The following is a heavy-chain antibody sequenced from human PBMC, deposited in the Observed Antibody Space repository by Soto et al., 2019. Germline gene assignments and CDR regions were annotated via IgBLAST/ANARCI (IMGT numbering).Heavy chain of an antibody. J-gene: IGHJ4*02. CDR2: ISFDGSLK. Sequence: QVQLVESGGGVVQPGRSLRLSCAASGFTFDSHTMHWVRQAPGKGLEWVALISFDGSLKYDADSVKGRFTISRDNFKNTLFLAMNSLRAEDTGVYYCARTYSSSWNYFDYWGQGTLVTVSS. CDR3: ARTYSSSWNYFDY. D-gene: IGHD6-13*01. V-gene: IGHV3-30*04. CDR1: GFTFDSHT.